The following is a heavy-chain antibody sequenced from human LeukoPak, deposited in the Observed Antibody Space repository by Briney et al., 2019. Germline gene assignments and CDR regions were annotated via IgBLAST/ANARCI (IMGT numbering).Heavy chain of an antibody. CDR3: ARGTACFDIDS. D-gene: IGHD3-16*01. CDR2: IYYTGTT. V-gene: IGHV4-39*01. Sequence: SETLSLTCSVSGDSISTIGYYWGWIRQPPGKGLEWIGTIYYTGTTYYNPSLKSRVTISVDTSKNQFSLRLSSVTAPDTAVYYCARGTACFDIDSSGQGTLVTVSS. CDR1: GDSISTIGYY. J-gene: IGHJ4*02.